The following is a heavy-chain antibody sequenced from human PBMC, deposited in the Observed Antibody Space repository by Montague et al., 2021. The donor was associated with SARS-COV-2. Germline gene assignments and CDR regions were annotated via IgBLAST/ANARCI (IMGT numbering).Heavy chain of an antibody. CDR2: IFYDGST. V-gene: IGHV4-39*01. D-gene: IGHD3-10*01. Sequence: SETLSLTCIVSGGSISSRTDYWGWIRQPPGKGLEWIGSIFYDGSTYYNPSLKSRVTISVDTSKNQFSLNLSSVTAADTAVYYCARHGPNDYYHSRYFDLWGRGTLVTVSS. J-gene: IGHJ2*01. CDR3: ARHGPNDYYHSRYFDL. CDR1: GGSISSRTDY.